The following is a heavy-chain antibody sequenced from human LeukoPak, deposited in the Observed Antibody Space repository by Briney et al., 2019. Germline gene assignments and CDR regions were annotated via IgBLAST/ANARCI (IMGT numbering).Heavy chain of an antibody. CDR1: GFTFDDYT. D-gene: IGHD2-15*01. CDR3: ARDLRYCSGGSCYSGEFDY. CDR2: ISWDGGST. V-gene: IGHV3-43*01. J-gene: IGHJ4*02. Sequence: PGGSLRLSCAASGFTFDDYTMHWVRQAPGKGLEWVSLISWDGGSTNYADSVKGRFTISRDNAKNSLYLQMNSLRAEDTAVYYCARDLRYCSGGSCYSGEFDYWGQGTLVTVSS.